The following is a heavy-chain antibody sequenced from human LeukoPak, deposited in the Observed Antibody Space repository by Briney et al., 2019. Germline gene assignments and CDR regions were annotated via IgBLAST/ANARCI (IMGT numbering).Heavy chain of an antibody. CDR2: ISNDERNK. CDR1: GFTFTNFA. CDR3: SRIWFGEFNPFDY. D-gene: IGHD3-10*01. J-gene: IGHJ4*02. V-gene: IGHV3-30*04. Sequence: GGSLRLSCAASGFTFTNFAMHWVRQAPGKGLEWVAVISNDERNKYYADSVKGRFTISRDNSKNTLYLQMNSLRAEDTAVYYCSRIWFGEFNPFDYWGQGTLVTVSS.